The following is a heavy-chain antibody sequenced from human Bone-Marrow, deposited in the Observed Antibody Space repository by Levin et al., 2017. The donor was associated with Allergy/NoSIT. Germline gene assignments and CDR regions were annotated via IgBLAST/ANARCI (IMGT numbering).Heavy chain of an antibody. CDR1: GFTFSSYG. J-gene: IGHJ3*02. V-gene: IGHV3-30*18. Sequence: PGGSLRLSCAASGFTFSSYGMHWVRQAPGKGLEWVAVISYDGSNKYYADSVKGRFTISRDNSKNTLYLQMNSLRAEDTAVYYCAKDLQQLVRFDAFDIWGQGTMVTVSS. CDR3: AKDLQQLVRFDAFDI. CDR2: ISYDGSNK. D-gene: IGHD6-13*01.